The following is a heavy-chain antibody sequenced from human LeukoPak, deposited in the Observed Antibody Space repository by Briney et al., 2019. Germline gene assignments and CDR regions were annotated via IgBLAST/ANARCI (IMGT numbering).Heavy chain of an antibody. CDR2: FDPEDGET. CDR3: ATLLFGELEPEG. V-gene: IGHV1-24*01. Sequence: ASVKVSCKVSGYTLTELSMHWVRQAPGKGLEWLGGFDPEDGETIYAQKFQGRVTMTEDTSTDTAYMELSSLRSEDTAVYYCATLLFGELEPEGWGQGTLVTVSS. D-gene: IGHD3-10*01. J-gene: IGHJ4*02. CDR1: GYTLTELS.